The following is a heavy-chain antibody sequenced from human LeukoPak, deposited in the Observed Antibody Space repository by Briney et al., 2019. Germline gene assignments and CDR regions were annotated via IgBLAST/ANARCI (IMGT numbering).Heavy chain of an antibody. J-gene: IGHJ4*02. CDR1: GFTFSSYA. D-gene: IGHD3-22*01. V-gene: IGHV1-24*01. CDR2: FDPEDGET. CDR3: ATDYYYDSSGSYYTVDY. Sequence: GGSLRLSCAASGFTFSSYAMHWVRQAPGKGLEWMGGFDPEDGETFYAQKFQGRVTMTEDTSTDTAYMELSSLRSEDTAVYYCATDYYYDSSGSYYTVDYWGQGTLVTVSS.